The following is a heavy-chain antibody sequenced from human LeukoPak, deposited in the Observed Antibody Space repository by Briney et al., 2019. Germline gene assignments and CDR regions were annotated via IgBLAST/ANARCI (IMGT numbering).Heavy chain of an antibody. D-gene: IGHD3-10*01. Sequence: PSETLSLTCAVSGGSISSGGYSWSWIRQPPGKGLEWIGYIYHSGSTYYNPSLKSRVTISVDRSKNQFSLKLSSVTAANTAVYYCARGLWFGEFNYWGQGTLVTVSS. J-gene: IGHJ4*02. CDR3: ARGLWFGEFNY. V-gene: IGHV4-30-2*01. CDR1: GGSISSGGYS. CDR2: IYHSGST.